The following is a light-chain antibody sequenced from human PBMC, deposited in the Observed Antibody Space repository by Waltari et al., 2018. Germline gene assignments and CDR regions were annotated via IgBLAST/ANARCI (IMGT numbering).Light chain of an antibody. Sequence: QSALTQPASVSGSPGKSITISCTGTSSDVGSYNLVPWYQQHPGKAPKLMIYEVSKRPSGVSNRFSGSKSGNTASLTISGLQAEDEADYYCCSYAGSSTWVFGGGTKLTVL. CDR2: EVS. V-gene: IGLV2-23*02. CDR3: CSYAGSSTWV. CDR1: SSDVGSYNL. J-gene: IGLJ3*02.